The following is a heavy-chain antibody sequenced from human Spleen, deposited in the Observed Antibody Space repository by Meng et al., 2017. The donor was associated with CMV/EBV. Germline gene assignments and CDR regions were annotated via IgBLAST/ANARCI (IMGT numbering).Heavy chain of an antibody. J-gene: IGHJ6*02. V-gene: IGHV6-1*01. Sequence: LKLSCAISGDSVSSNSAAWNWIRQSPSRGLEWLGRTYYRSKWYNDYAVSVKSRITINPDTSKNQFSLQLNSVTPEDTAVYYCARGSGSYYPGNYYYGMDVWGQGTTVTVSS. D-gene: IGHD1-26*01. CDR1: GDSVSSNSAA. CDR3: ARGSGSYYPGNYYYGMDV. CDR2: TYYRSKWYN.